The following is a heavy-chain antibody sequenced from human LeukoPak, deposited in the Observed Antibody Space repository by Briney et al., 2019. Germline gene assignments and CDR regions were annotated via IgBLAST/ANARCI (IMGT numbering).Heavy chain of an antibody. J-gene: IGHJ6*03. CDR2: IRYDGSNK. CDR3: ARDFRYLYYYYMDV. Sequence: HTGGSLRLSCAASGFTFSSYGMHWVRQAPGKGLEWVAFIRYDGSNKYYTDSVKGRFTISRDNAKNSLYLQMNCLRAEDTAVYYCARDFRYLYYYYMDVWGKGTTVTISS. D-gene: IGHD2-2*02. V-gene: IGHV3-30*02. CDR1: GFTFSSYG.